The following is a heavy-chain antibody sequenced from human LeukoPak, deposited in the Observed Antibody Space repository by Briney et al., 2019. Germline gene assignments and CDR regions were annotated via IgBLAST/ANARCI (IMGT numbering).Heavy chain of an antibody. D-gene: IGHD3-10*01. V-gene: IGHV3-23*02. Sequence: PGGSLRLSCTTSGFTFSNYAFSWVRQAPGEGLDWVSAITTGTIAYYGDSVKGRFTILRDDSANTVYLQMNSLRAEDTAIFYCANHFGGGQGALVTVSS. CDR2: ITTGTIA. CDR1: GFTFSNYA. J-gene: IGHJ4*02. CDR3: ANHFG.